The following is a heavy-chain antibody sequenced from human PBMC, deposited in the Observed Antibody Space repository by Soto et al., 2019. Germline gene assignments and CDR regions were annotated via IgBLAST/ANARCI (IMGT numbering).Heavy chain of an antibody. CDR3: ARLAPWSGGICYSRRLDY. D-gene: IGHD2-15*01. Sequence: QVQLQQSGAEVKKPGASLKVSCKASGYSFATYGISWVRQAPGQGLQWMGWITPNNGDTNYAQRLQGRLTMTTDTSTNTAYMERRSLRSADTAFYFCARLAPWSGGICYSRRLDYWGQGTLVTVSS. CDR1: GYSFATYG. J-gene: IGHJ4*02. V-gene: IGHV1-18*01. CDR2: ITPNNGDT.